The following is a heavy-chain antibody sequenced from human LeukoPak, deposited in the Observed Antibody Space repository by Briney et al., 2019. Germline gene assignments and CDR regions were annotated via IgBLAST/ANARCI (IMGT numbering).Heavy chain of an antibody. D-gene: IGHD5-18*01. CDR3: ARARQGAAMAMGDFDY. J-gene: IGHJ4*02. CDR1: GYTFTSYY. Sequence: ASVTVSCKASGYTFTSYYMHWVRQAPGQGLEWMGLINPSVGSTRYAQKFQGRVTMTRDTSTSTVYMELSSLRSEDTAVYYCARARQGAAMAMGDFDYWGQGTLVTVSS. V-gene: IGHV1-46*01. CDR2: INPSVGST.